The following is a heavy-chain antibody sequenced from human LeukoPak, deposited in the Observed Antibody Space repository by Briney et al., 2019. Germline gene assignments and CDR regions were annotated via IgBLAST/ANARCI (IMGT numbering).Heavy chain of an antibody. V-gene: IGHV3-7*04. J-gene: IGHJ4*02. CDR1: GFTFSNFW. Sequence: PGGSLRLSCAVSGFTFSNFWMSGVRQAPGRGLEWVANIHPEGNEKYHVESVKGRFTISRDNAKNSLFLQMNGLRVEDTAVYYCARGDDFSGDHWGQGTLVTVSS. D-gene: IGHD1-1*01. CDR2: IHPEGNEK. CDR3: ARGDDFSGDH.